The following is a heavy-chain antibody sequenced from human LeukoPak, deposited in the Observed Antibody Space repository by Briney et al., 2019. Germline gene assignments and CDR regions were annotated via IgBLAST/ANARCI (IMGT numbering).Heavy chain of an antibody. J-gene: IGHJ4*02. D-gene: IGHD2-15*01. V-gene: IGHV3-30-3*01. CDR1: VFSFSNFA. Sequence: GGSLRLSCAASVFSFSNFAIHWVRHAPCKGLEWLGDISYDGSNKYYADSVKGRFTISRDNSKNTLYLQMNSLRAEDTAVYYCAREDCSGGSCYFDSWGQGTLVTVSS. CDR2: ISYDGSNK. CDR3: AREDCSGGSCYFDS.